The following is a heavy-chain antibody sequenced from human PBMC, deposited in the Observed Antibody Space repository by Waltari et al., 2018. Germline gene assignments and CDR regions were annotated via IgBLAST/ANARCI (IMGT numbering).Heavy chain of an antibody. D-gene: IGHD3-3*01. CDR3: ARAQNDFWSGYWPFDY. J-gene: IGHJ4*02. Sequence: QVQLQESGPGRVKTSETLSLTCAVSGYSISSGYYWGWIRQPPGKGLEWIGSIYHSGSTYYNPSLKSRVTISVDTSKTQFSLKLSSVTAADTAVYYCARAQNDFWSGYWPFDYWGQGTLVTVSS. CDR2: IYHSGST. V-gene: IGHV4-38-2*01. CDR1: GYSISSGYY.